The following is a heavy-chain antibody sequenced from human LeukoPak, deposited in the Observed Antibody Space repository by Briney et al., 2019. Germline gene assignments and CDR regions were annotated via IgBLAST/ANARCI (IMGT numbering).Heavy chain of an antibody. J-gene: IGHJ4*02. V-gene: IGHV1-18*01. Sequence: ASVKVSCKASGYTFTSYGISWVRQAPGQGLEWMGWISAYNGNTNYAQKLQGRVTMTTDTSTSTAYMELRSLRSDDTAVYYCAREGRYYDSSGYYLQYYFDYWGQGTLVTVSS. CDR3: AREGRYYDSSGYYLQYYFDY. CDR2: ISAYNGNT. CDR1: GYTFTSYG. D-gene: IGHD3-22*01.